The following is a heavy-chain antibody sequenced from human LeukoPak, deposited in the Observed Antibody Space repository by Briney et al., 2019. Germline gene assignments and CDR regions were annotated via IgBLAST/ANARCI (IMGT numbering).Heavy chain of an antibody. CDR3: ARERKITSFGVACDY. D-gene: IGHD3-3*01. J-gene: IGHJ4*02. V-gene: IGHV1-2*06. Sequence: GASVKVSCKASGYTFSCYYMHWVRQAPGQGLEWMGRINPNGGGTNYAQRLQGRVTMTSDTSISTAYMELSSLRSNDTAVYYCARERKITSFGVACDYWGQGTLVTVSS. CDR2: INPNGGGT. CDR1: GYTFSCYY.